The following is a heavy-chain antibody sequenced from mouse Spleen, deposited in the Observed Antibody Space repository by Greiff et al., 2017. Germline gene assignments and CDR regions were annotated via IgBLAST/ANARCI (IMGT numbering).Heavy chain of an antibody. J-gene: IGHJ4*01. D-gene: IGHD4-1*01. CDR2: INPSSGYT. V-gene: IGHV1-4*01. CDR1: GYTFTSYT. CDR3: ARCGTGYAMDY. Sequence: QVQLQQSGAELARPGASVKMSCKASGYTFTSYTMHWVKQRPGQGLEWIGYINPSSGYTKYNQKFKDKATLTADKSSSTAYMQLSSLTSEDSAVYYCARCGTGYAMDYWGQGTSVTVSS.